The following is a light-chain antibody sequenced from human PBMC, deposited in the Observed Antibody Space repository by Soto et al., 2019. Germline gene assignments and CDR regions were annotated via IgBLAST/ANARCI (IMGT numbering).Light chain of an antibody. CDR1: QSVSSY. Sequence: VLTQSPATLSLSPGDSATLSCRASQSVSSYVAWYHQKPAQPPSLLVYDATNRTTGIPARFSRSGSRTDFTLPIRSLEPEDVALNYCKQRSNWPQTFGQGARLEIK. CDR3: KQRSNWPQT. CDR2: DAT. J-gene: IGKJ5*01. V-gene: IGKV3-11*01.